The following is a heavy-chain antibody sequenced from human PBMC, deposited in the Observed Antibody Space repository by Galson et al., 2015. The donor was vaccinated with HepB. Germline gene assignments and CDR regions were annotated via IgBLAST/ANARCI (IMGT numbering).Heavy chain of an antibody. CDR3: VAAAGIYYFDY. J-gene: IGHJ4*02. CDR1: GFTFSSYS. V-gene: IGHV3-21*01. D-gene: IGHD6-13*01. CDR2: ISSSSSYI. Sequence: SLRLSCAASGFTFSSYSMNWVRQAPGKGLEWVSSISSSSSYIYYADSVKGRFTISSDNAKNSLYLQMNSLRAEDTAVYYCVAAAGIYYFDYWGQGTLVTASS.